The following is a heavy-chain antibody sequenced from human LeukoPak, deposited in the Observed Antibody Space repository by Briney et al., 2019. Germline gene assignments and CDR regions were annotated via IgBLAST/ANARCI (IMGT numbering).Heavy chain of an antibody. V-gene: IGHV5-51*01. J-gene: IGHJ5*02. CDR3: ARHAYDSDT. Sequence: GESLKISCKGSGYTFSNYWIAWVRQMPGKGLEWMGIIYPGDSDTRFSPSFEGQVTFSADKSTSTAFLQWSSLKASDTAMYYCARHAYDSDTWGQGTLVTVSS. D-gene: IGHD3-22*01. CDR2: IYPGDSDT. CDR1: GYTFSNYW.